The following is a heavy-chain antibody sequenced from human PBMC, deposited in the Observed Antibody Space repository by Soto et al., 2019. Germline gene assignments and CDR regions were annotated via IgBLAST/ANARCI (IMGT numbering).Heavy chain of an antibody. CDR1: GFTFSSYS. CDR3: ATELWFGELVRDAFDI. J-gene: IGHJ3*02. CDR2: ISGSGVST. Sequence: GGALRLSCAASGFTFSSYSISWVRQAPGKGLEWVSAISGSGVSTYYADSVKGRFTISRDNSKNTLYLQMNSLRAEDTAVYYCATELWFGELVRDAFDIGGQGTMV. D-gene: IGHD3-10*01. V-gene: IGHV3-23*01.